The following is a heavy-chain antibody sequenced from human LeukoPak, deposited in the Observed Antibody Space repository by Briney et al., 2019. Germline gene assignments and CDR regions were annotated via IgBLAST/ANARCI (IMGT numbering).Heavy chain of an antibody. CDR2: IYSGGST. D-gene: IGHD6-13*01. Sequence: GGSLRPSCAASGFTVSSNYMSWVRQAPGKGLEWVSVIYSGGSTYYADSVKGRFTISRDNSKNTLYLQMNSLRAEDTAVYYCARDSRAAALYYYYYGMDVWGQGTTVTVSS. CDR1: GFTVSSNY. V-gene: IGHV3-53*01. J-gene: IGHJ6*02. CDR3: ARDSRAAALYYYYYGMDV.